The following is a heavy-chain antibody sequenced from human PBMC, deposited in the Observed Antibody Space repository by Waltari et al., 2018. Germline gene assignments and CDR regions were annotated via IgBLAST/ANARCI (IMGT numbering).Heavy chain of an antibody. CDR2: ISGSSGST. Sequence: QVQLQESGPGLVKPSETLSLTCAVSGGSISSSNWWNWIRQPPGKGLEWIGFISGSSGSTYYNPSLKSRVIISTDTSKNQFSLKLSSVTAADTAVYYCARGPLYCSGIYCHEDYWGQGVLVTVSS. CDR1: GGSISSSNW. V-gene: IGHV4-4*02. CDR3: ARGPLYCSGIYCHEDY. J-gene: IGHJ4*02. D-gene: IGHD2-15*01.